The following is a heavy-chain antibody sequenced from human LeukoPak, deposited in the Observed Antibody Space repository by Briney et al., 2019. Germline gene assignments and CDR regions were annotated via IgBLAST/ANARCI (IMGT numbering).Heavy chain of an antibody. CDR3: ARQAYCGGDCYFNWFDP. Sequence: GESLKISCKGSGYSFTSYWIGWVRQMTGKGLEWMGIIYPGDSDTRYSPSFQGQVTISADKSISTAYLQWSSLKASDTAMYYCARQAYCGGDCYFNWFDPWGQGTLVTVSS. CDR1: GYSFTSYW. V-gene: IGHV5-51*01. CDR2: IYPGDSDT. D-gene: IGHD2-21*02. J-gene: IGHJ5*02.